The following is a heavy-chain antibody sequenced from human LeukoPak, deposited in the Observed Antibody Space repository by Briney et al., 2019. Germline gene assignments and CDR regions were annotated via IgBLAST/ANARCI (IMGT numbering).Heavy chain of an antibody. CDR1: GFTFSTYG. Sequence: SGRSLRLSCVASGFTFSTYGMHWVRQAPGKGLGWVAVISYDGSNKHYADSVKGRFTISRDNSKNTVYLQMNSLRAEDTAVYYCAKKRDSSSWYLNLLDQRGQGTLVTVSS. D-gene: IGHD6-13*01. J-gene: IGHJ4*02. CDR3: AKKRDSSSWYLNLLDQ. CDR2: ISYDGSNK. V-gene: IGHV3-30*18.